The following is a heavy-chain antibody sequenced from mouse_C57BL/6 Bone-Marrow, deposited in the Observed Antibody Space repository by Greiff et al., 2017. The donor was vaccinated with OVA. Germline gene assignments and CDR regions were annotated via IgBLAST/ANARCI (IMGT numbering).Heavy chain of an antibody. CDR3: ARGYYGSYYFVY. CDR1: GFTFSDYG. D-gene: IGHD1-1*01. CDR2: ISSGSSTI. Sequence: DVMLVESGGGLVKPGGSLKLSCAASGFTFSDYGMHWVRQAPEKGLEWVAYISSGSSTIYYADTVKGRFTISRDNAKNTLFLQMPSLRSEDTAMYYCARGYYGSYYFVYWRRDTTLTLSS. J-gene: IGHJ2*01. V-gene: IGHV5-17*01.